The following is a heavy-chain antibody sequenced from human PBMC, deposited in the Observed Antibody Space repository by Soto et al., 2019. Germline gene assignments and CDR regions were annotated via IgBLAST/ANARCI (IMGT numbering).Heavy chain of an antibody. D-gene: IGHD2-2*01. CDR2: LSDSGGHT. CDR1: GFTVSSYA. V-gene: IGHV3-23*01. Sequence: GGSLRLCCAGSGFTVSSYAMTWVRQAPGKGLEWVSTLSDSGGHTYYADSVKGRFTISRDNPKNTLYLQMNSLRAEDTAVYYCAKDSQSVSVSAARVYGMDVWGQGTTVTVSS. J-gene: IGHJ6*02. CDR3: AKDSQSVSVSAARVYGMDV.